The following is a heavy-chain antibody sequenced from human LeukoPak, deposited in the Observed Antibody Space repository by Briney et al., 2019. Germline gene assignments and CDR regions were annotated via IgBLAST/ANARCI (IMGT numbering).Heavy chain of an antibody. D-gene: IGHD4-23*01. J-gene: IGHJ4*02. Sequence: GGSLRLSCVASGFNFNYYAMTWVRQAPGKGLEWVSTIGDSSSAESYADSVRGRFSISRDNSRNMVYLQMHSLRPEDTAVYYCSRVKYGGNSGYHFDYWGQGTLVTVSS. CDR3: SRVKYGGNSGYHFDY. CDR2: IGDSSSAE. V-gene: IGHV3-23*01. CDR1: GFNFNYYA.